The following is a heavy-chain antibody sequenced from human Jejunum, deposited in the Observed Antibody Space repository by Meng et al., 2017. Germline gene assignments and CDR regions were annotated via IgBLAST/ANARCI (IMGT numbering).Heavy chain of an antibody. Sequence: QVQAVESGGGLVKPGGSLRLSCAASGFSFSDFYMTWIRQAPGKGLEWVAYISGRSSAIYYADSVRGRFTISRDNAKNSVYLQMNSLRAEDTAVYYCARDHLPFGWFDPWGQGTLVTVSS. CDR1: GFSFSDFY. CDR3: ARDHLPFGWFDP. J-gene: IGHJ5*02. V-gene: IGHV3-11*01. CDR2: ISGRSSAI. D-gene: IGHD3-16*01.